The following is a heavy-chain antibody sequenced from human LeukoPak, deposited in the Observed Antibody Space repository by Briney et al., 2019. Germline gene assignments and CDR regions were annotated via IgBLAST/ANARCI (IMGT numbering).Heavy chain of an antibody. CDR3: ARTDISGSASG. Sequence: GASVKESFMSSVYIFTSYVISGVRQAPGQGLEGMGWISAYNGNTNYAQKRQGRVTMTTDTSPSTDYMELRTLRSDDTAVYYCARTDISGSASGWGQGTLVTVSS. CDR2: ISAYNGNT. J-gene: IGHJ4*02. CDR1: VYIFTSYV. D-gene: IGHD3-22*01. V-gene: IGHV1-18*01.